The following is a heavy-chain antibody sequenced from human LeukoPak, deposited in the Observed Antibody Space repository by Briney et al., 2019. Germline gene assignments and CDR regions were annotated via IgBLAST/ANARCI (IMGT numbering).Heavy chain of an antibody. V-gene: IGHV4-34*01. D-gene: IGHD3-22*01. CDR2: INHSGST. CDR1: GGSFSGYY. CDR3: ARGLSRGNYDSNGYYQLYYFDY. Sequence: SETLSLTCAVYGGSFSGYYWSWIRQPPGKGLEWIGEINHSGSTNYNPSLKSRVTISVDTSKNQFSLKLSSVTAADTAVYYCARGLSRGNYDSNGYYQLYYFDYWGQGTLVTVSS. J-gene: IGHJ4*02.